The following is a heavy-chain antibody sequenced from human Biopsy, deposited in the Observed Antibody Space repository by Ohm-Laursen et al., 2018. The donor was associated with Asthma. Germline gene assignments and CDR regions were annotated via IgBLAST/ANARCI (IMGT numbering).Heavy chain of an antibody. CDR3: AKDFRGIAVAGDRGFDY. CDR1: GFTFSSSA. D-gene: IGHD6-19*01. J-gene: IGHJ4*02. Sequence: SLRLSCAASGFTFSSSAMSWVRQAPGKGLERVLAITGSGGTTYYADSVRGRLTISRDNSKSTLFLQMDSLSAEDTTVYYCAKDFRGIAVAGDRGFDYWGQGTLVSVSS. V-gene: IGHV3-23*01. CDR2: ITGSGGTT.